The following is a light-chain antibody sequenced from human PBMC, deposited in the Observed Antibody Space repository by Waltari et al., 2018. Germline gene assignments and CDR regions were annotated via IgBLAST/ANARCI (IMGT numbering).Light chain of an antibody. Sequence: QSALTQPASVSGSPGQSITISCTGTSSSVGGYNYVSWYHQHPGKAPKLMIYDVSNRPSGVSNRFSGSKSGNTASLTISGLQAEDEADYYCSSYTSSSTLDVFGTGTKVTVL. V-gene: IGLV2-14*03. J-gene: IGLJ1*01. CDR2: DVS. CDR3: SSYTSSSTLDV. CDR1: SSSVGGYNY.